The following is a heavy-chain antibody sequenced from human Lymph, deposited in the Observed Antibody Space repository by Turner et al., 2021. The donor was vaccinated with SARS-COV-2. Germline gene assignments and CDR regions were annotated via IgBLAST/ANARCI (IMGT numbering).Heavy chain of an antibody. D-gene: IGHD3-3*01. Sequence: QVQLVQSGAEVKKPGASVKVSCMASGYTFTGYYMHWVRQAPGQGLEWMGWINPNSGGTNYAQKFQGRVTMTRDTSISTAYMELSRLRSDDTAVYYCARDVERYNDFWSGYSGGYGLDVWGQGTTVTVSS. CDR3: ARDVERYNDFWSGYSGGYGLDV. V-gene: IGHV1-2*02. J-gene: IGHJ6*02. CDR1: GYTFTGYY. CDR2: INPNSGGT.